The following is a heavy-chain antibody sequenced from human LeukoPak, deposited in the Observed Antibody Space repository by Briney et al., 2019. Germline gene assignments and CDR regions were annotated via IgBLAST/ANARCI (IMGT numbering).Heavy chain of an antibody. CDR1: GYTFTGDY. J-gene: IGHJ4*02. CDR2: INPNSGGT. CDR3: ARGFPPRRNYDRSGYYSYYFDY. V-gene: IGHV1-2*02. D-gene: IGHD3-22*01. Sequence: ASVKVSCKASGYTFTGDYMYWVRQAPGQGLEWMGWINPNSGGTKYAQKFQGRVTMTTDTSTSTAYMEVRSLRSDDTAVYYCARGFPPRRNYDRSGYYSYYFDYWGQGTLVTVSS.